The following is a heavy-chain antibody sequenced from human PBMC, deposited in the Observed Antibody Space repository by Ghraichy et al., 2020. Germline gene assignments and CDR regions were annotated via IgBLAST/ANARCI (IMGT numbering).Heavy chain of an antibody. J-gene: IGHJ4*02. CDR3: AREEI. V-gene: IGHV3-7*03. Sequence: GGSLRLSCAASGFTFSGYWMSWVRQAPGKGLEWVANIKEDGSEQYYVDSVKGRFTIFRDNAKNSLYLQMNSLRVDDTAVYYCAREEIWGQGTLVTVSS. CDR1: GFTFSGYW. D-gene: IGHD5-24*01. CDR2: IKEDGSEQ.